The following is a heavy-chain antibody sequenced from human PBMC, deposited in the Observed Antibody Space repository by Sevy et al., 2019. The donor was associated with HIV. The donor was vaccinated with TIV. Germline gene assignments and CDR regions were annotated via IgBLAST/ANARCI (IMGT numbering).Heavy chain of an antibody. Sequence: GGSLRLSCVASGFTFNKAWMSWVRQAPGKGLEWVGRIKSKTDGATRDLAAPVKGRIIISRDDSKNTLYLQISNLKIEDTGVYFCAAGVGASDFDYWGQGTLVTVS. CDR3: AAGVGASDFDY. CDR2: IKSKTDGATR. D-gene: IGHD1-26*01. CDR1: GFTFNKAW. V-gene: IGHV3-15*01. J-gene: IGHJ4*02.